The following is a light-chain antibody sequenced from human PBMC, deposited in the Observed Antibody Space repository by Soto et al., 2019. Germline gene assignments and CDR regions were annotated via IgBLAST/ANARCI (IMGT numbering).Light chain of an antibody. Sequence: DNQMTQSPSTLSASVGDRVTITCRASQNINNWLAWYQQKPGQAPKLLIFGASTLETGVPTRFSGSGSGTEFSLIISSLQPDDFATYYCQQYNLYFVQGTRVEVK. CDR3: QQYNLY. V-gene: IGKV1-5*01. J-gene: IGKJ1*01. CDR2: GAS. CDR1: QNINNW.